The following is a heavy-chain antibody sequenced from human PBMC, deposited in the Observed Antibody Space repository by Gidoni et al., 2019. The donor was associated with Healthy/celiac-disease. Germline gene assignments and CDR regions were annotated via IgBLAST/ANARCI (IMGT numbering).Heavy chain of an antibody. CDR2: IIPIFGTA. D-gene: IGHD2-15*01. CDR1: GGTFSRYA. J-gene: IGHJ5*02. CDR3: ARDLFHPCGSCYWFDP. V-gene: IGHV1-69*01. Sequence: QVQLVQSGAEVKKPGSSVKVSCKASGGTFSRYAISWVRQAPGQGLEWMGGIIPIFGTANYAQKFQGRVTITADESTSTAYMELSSLRSEDTAVYYCARDLFHPCGSCYWFDPWGQGTLVTVSS.